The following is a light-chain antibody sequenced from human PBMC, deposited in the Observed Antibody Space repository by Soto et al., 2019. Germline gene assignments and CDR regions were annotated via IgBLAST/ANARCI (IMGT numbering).Light chain of an antibody. CDR2: GNS. J-gene: IGLJ2*01. CDR3: QSYYSSLFGV. CDR1: SSNIGAGYD. V-gene: IGLV1-40*01. Sequence: QSVLTQPPSVSGAPGQRVTISCTGSSSNIGAGYDVHWYQQLPGTAPKLLIYGNSNRPSGVPDRFSGSKSGTSASLAITGLQAEDEADYYCQSYYSSLFGVFGGGTKLTVL.